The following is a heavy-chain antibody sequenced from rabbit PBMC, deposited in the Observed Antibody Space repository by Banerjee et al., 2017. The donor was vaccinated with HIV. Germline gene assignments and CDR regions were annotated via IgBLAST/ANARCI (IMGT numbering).Heavy chain of an antibody. CDR2: IDPVFGST. Sequence: QEQLVESGGGLVQPGGSLKLSCKASGFDFSSYGVSWVRQAPGKGLEWIGYIDPVFGSTYYASWVNGRFPISSHNAQNTLSLQLNSLTAADTATYFCARDSWPTIYGYYVDLWGPGTLVTVS. CDR3: ARDSWPTIYGYYVDL. CDR1: GFDFSSYG. V-gene: IGHV1S47*01. D-gene: IGHD6-1*01. J-gene: IGHJ4*01.